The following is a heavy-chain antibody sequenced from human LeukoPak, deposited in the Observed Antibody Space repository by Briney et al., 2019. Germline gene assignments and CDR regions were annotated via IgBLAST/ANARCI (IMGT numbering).Heavy chain of an antibody. CDR2: IYYSEST. CDR3: ARRAFSSGYYYFDY. CDR1: GGSVSSGSYY. J-gene: IGHJ4*02. Sequence: SETLSLTCTVSGGSVSSGSYYWSWIRQPPGKGLEWIGYIYYSESTNYNPSLKSRVTISVDTSKNQFSLKLSSVTAADTAVYYCARRAFSSGYYYFDYWGQGTLVTVSS. V-gene: IGHV4-61*01. D-gene: IGHD3-22*01.